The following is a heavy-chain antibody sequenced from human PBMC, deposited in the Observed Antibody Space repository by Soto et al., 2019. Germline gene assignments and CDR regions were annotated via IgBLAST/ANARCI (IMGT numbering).Heavy chain of an antibody. CDR3: ARQRTTVVTQAYFDH. V-gene: IGHV4-38-2*01. CDR1: EYSISSGYK. D-gene: IGHD2-21*02. J-gene: IGHJ4*02. Sequence: SETLSLTCGVSEYSISSGYKWGWIRQPPGKGLEWIGSIHHSGTTYYNPSLKSRVTVSVDTSKNQFSLKLSSVTAADTAVYYCARQRTTVVTQAYFDHWGQGALVTVSS. CDR2: IHHSGTT.